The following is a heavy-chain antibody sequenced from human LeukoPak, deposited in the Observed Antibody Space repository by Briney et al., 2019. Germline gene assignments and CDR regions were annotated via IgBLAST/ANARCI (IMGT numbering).Heavy chain of an antibody. CDR3: AKISIQLWFPFGY. CDR2: ISGSGGST. V-gene: IGHV3-23*01. D-gene: IGHD5-18*01. CDR1: GFTFSSYG. Sequence: GGSLRLSCAASGFTFSSYGMSWVRQAPGRGLEWVSAISGSGGSTYYADSVKGRFTISRDNSKNTLYLQMNSLRAEDTAVYYCAKISIQLWFPFGYWGQGTLVTVSS. J-gene: IGHJ4*02.